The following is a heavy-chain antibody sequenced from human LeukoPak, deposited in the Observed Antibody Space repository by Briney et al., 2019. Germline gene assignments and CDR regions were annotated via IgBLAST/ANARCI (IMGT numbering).Heavy chain of an antibody. CDR3: AKVKSGPGLWREFDY. Sequence: GGSLRLSCAASGFTFSDYYMSWIRQAPGKGLEWVSYISGSGGSTYYADSVKGRFTISRDNSKNTLYLQMNSLRAEDTAVYYCAKVKSGPGLWREFDYWGQGTLVTVSS. CDR1: GFTFSDYY. J-gene: IGHJ4*02. V-gene: IGHV3-11*04. D-gene: IGHD5-18*01. CDR2: ISGSGGST.